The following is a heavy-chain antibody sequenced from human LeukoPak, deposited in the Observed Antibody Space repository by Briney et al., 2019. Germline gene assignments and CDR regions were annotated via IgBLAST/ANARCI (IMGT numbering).Heavy chain of an antibody. D-gene: IGHD6-6*01. V-gene: IGHV3-30-3*01. CDR3: ARVALMYNSSPLDY. CDR2: ISYDGSNK. Sequence: SGGSLRLSCAASGFTFSSYAMHWVRQAPGKGLEWVAVISYDGSNKYYADSVKGRFTISRDNSKNTLYLQMNSLRAEDTAVYYCARVALMYNSSPLDYWGQGTLVTVSS. CDR1: GFTFSSYA. J-gene: IGHJ4*02.